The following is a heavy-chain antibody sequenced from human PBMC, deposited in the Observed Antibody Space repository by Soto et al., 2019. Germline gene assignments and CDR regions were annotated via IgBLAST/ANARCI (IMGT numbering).Heavy chain of an antibody. D-gene: IGHD2-15*01. CDR3: ATLETAEIQTAAY. CDR1: GFIFSAYW. J-gene: IGHJ4*02. CDR2: INRGSSGT. V-gene: IGHV3-7*01. Sequence: EVQLVESGGDLVQPGGSLRLSCAGSGFIFSAYWMSWVRHGPGKGLEWVAMINRGSSGTHYVDSVKGRFTISRDNAKNALYLQMNSLRVEDTAEYYGATLETAEIQTAAYLGQGTLVTVSS.